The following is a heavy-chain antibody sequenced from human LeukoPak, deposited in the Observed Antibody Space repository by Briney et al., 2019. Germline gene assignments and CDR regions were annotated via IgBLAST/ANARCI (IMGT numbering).Heavy chain of an antibody. Sequence: PSETLSLTCTVSGGSISSGSYYWGWIRQPPGKGLEWIGSIYYSGTAYYNPSLKSRVTISVGTSKKQFSLKLSSVTVADTAVYYCARTGGSFYFYYYMDVWGKGTTVIVSS. J-gene: IGHJ6*03. CDR2: IYYSGTA. D-gene: IGHD1-26*01. CDR3: ARTGGSFYFYYYMDV. V-gene: IGHV4-39*07. CDR1: GGSISSGSYY.